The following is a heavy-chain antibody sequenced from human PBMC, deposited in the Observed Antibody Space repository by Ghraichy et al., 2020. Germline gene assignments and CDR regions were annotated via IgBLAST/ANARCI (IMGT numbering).Heavy chain of an antibody. CDR3: ASVPATRDNWFDP. V-gene: IGHV4-4*09. CDR1: GGSISSYY. J-gene: IGHJ5*02. D-gene: IGHD2-2*01. Sequence: SETLSLTCTVSGGSISSYYWSWIRQPPGKGLEWIGFIYTSGSTSYNPSLKSRVTISVDTSKNQFSLKLTSVTAADTAVYYCASVPATRDNWFDPWGQGTLVTVSS. CDR2: IYTSGST.